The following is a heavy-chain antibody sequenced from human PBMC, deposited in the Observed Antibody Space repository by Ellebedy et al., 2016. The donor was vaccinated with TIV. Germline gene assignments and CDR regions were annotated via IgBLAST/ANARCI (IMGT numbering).Heavy chain of an antibody. Sequence: GESLKISCAASGFTFSTYWMSWVRQAPGKGLEWVANIKYDGSEKYYEYSVKGRFTISRDNAKKSLYLQMDSLRAEDTAVYYCARWYDDSWTGYYTWGQGTLVTVSS. J-gene: IGHJ5*02. CDR3: ARWYDDSWTGYYT. V-gene: IGHV3-7*02. CDR1: GFTFSTYW. CDR2: IKYDGSEK. D-gene: IGHD3-3*01.